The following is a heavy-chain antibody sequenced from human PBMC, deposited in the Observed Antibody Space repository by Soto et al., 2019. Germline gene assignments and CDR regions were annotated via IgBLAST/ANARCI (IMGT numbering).Heavy chain of an antibody. CDR2: IIPIFGTA. V-gene: IGHV1-69*13. J-gene: IGHJ4*02. CDR1: GGTFSSYA. CDR3: ASLGTAMVDY. Sequence: SVEVSCKASGGTFSSYAISWVRQAPGQGLEWMGGIIPIFGTANYAQKFQGRVTITADESTSTAYMELSSLRSEDTAVYYCASLGTAMVDYWGQGTLVTVSS. D-gene: IGHD5-18*01.